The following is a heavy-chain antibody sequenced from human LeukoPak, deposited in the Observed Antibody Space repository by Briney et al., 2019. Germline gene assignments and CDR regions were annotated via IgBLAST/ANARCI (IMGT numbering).Heavy chain of an antibody. CDR3: ARGLLLNTAMDN. D-gene: IGHD5-18*01. CDR2: INHSGST. Sequence: PSETLPLTCAVCGGSFSGYYWSWIRQPPGKGLEWIGEINHSGSTNYNPSLKSRVTISVDTSKNQFSLKLSSVTAADTAVYYCARGLLLNTAMDNWGQGTLVTVSS. V-gene: IGHV4-34*01. J-gene: IGHJ4*02. CDR1: GGSFSGYY.